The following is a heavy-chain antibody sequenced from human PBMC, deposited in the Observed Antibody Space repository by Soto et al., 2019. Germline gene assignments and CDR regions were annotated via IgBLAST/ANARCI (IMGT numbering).Heavy chain of an antibody. V-gene: IGHV3-23*01. D-gene: IGHD2-2*01. Sequence: EVQLLESGGGLLQPGGSLRLSCAASGFTFNNYAMSWVRQAPGKGLEWVSSINNGGDNIYYADSVKGRFTISRDNSKSTLYLQKNSLRAEDTAVYYCAKTFLARYCSSSICYDPADYFDYWGQGTLVTVSS. J-gene: IGHJ4*02. CDR3: AKTFLARYCSSSICYDPADYFDY. CDR1: GFTFNNYA. CDR2: INNGGDNI.